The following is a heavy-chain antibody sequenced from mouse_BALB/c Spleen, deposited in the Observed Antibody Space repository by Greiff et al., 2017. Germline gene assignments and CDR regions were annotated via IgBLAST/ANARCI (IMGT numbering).Heavy chain of an antibody. CDR2: ISYDGSN. CDR3: ARDPVVARAMDY. J-gene: IGHJ4*01. CDR1: GYSITSGYY. D-gene: IGHD1-1*01. Sequence: EVQLVESGPVLVKPSQSLSLTCSVTGYSITSGYYWNWIRQFPGNKLEWMGYISYDGSNNYNPSLKNRISITRDTSKNQFFLKLNSVTTEDTATYYCARDPVVARAMDYWGQGTSVTVSS. V-gene: IGHV3-6*02.